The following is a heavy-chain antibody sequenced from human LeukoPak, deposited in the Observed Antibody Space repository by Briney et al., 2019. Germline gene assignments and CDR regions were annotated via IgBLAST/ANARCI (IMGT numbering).Heavy chain of an antibody. CDR3: ARTRARGIVVVPAAKDY. CDR1: GGSFSGYH. V-gene: IGHV4-34*01. D-gene: IGHD2-2*01. Sequence: SETLSLTCAVYGGSFSGYHWSWIRQPPGKGLEWIGEINHSGSTNYNPSLKSRVTISVDTSKNQFSLKLSSVTAADTAVYYCARTRARGIVVVPAAKDYWGQGTLVTVSS. CDR2: INHSGST. J-gene: IGHJ4*02.